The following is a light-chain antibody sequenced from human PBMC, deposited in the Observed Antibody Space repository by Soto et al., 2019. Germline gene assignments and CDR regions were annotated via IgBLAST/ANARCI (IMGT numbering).Light chain of an antibody. V-gene: IGKV3-20*01. CDR2: GAS. CDR3: RQYVNSLS. CDR1: DYVSSNY. Sequence: IVLPQSPGTLSLSPGQRATLSCRATDYVSSNYLARYQQKPGQAPRLLIYGASSRVTGVPDRFSGSGSGTDFTLTITRLEPEDFAVYYCRQYVNSLSFGGGTKVEVK. J-gene: IGKJ4*01.